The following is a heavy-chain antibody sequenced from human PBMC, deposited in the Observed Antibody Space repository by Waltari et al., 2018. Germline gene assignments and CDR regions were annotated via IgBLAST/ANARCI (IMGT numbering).Heavy chain of an antibody. V-gene: IGHV4-30-4*08. D-gene: IGHD6-19*01. CDR3: AAVAGTSVAVDAFDI. Sequence: QVQLQESGPGLVKPSLTLSLTCTVSGGSISSGDYYWSWIRQPPGKRLEWIGYIYYSGGTYYNPSLKSLVTISVDTSKNQFSLKLSSVTAADTAVYYCAAVAGTSVAVDAFDIWGQGTMVTVSS. J-gene: IGHJ3*02. CDR2: IYYSGGT. CDR1: GGSISSGDYY.